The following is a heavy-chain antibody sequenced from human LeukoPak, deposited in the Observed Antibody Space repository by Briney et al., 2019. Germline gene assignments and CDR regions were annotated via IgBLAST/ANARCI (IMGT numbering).Heavy chain of an antibody. J-gene: IGHJ4*02. CDR3: ARGFCSGATCYRTFFDY. D-gene: IGHD2-15*01. CDR1: GGSISTYY. Sequence: PSETLSLTCSVSGGSISTYYWSWIRKPPGKGLEWIGYIFYSGSTNYNPSLKSRVTISVDTSKNQFSLKLSSVTAADTAIYFCARGFCSGATCYRTFFDYWGQGTLVTVSS. V-gene: IGHV4-59*01. CDR2: IFYSGST.